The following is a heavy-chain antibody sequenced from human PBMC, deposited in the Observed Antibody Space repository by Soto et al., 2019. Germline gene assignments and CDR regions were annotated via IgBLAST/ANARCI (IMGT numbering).Heavy chain of an antibody. V-gene: IGHV3-21*01. J-gene: IGHJ4*02. CDR3: ARDVTPGTFDY. CDR1: GFTFSSYS. Sequence: WGSLRLSWAASGFTFSSYSMSWVRQAPGKGLEWVSSISSSSSYIYYADSVKGRFTISRDNAKNSLYLQMNSLRAEDTAVYYCARDVTPGTFDYWGQGTLVPVSP. CDR2: ISSSSSYI. D-gene: IGHD4-4*01.